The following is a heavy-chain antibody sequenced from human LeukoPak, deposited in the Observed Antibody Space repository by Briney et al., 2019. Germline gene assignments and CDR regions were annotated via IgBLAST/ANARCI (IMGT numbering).Heavy chain of an antibody. V-gene: IGHV3-21*01. Sequence: GGSLRLSCAASGFTFSSYSMNWVRQAPGKGLEWVSSISSSSSYIYYADSXKGRFTISRDNAKNSLYLQMNSLRAEDTAVYYXXXAKPPXGXXFDYWGQGTLVTVSS. CDR2: ISSSSSYI. CDR3: XXAKPPXGXXFDY. CDR1: GFTFSSYS. J-gene: IGHJ4*02.